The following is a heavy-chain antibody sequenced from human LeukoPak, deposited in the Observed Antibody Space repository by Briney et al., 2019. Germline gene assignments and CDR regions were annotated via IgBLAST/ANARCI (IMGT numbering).Heavy chain of an antibody. Sequence: SETLSLTCAVYGGSFSGYYWSWIRQPPGKGLEWIGEINHSGSTNYNPSLKSRVTISVDTSKNQFSLKLSSVTAADTAVYYCARDEYCSGGNCYSYAFDIWGQGTMVTVSS. CDR2: INHSGST. D-gene: IGHD2-15*01. CDR3: ARDEYCSGGNCYSYAFDI. J-gene: IGHJ3*02. V-gene: IGHV4-34*01. CDR1: GGSFSGYY.